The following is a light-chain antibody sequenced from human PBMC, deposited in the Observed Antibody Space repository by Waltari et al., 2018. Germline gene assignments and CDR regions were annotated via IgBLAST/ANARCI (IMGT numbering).Light chain of an antibody. CDR2: ATF. CDR1: QSVSNN. V-gene: IGKV3-15*01. CDR3: QQYHGWPYT. Sequence: ETVMIQSPVTLSVSPGATVTLSCRASQSVSNNVAWYQQTPGQAPRLLIYATFSRGNAIPARFGGSGSGTDVPLTIRALQAEDFGVYYFQQYHGWPYTFGQGTKLE. J-gene: IGKJ2*01.